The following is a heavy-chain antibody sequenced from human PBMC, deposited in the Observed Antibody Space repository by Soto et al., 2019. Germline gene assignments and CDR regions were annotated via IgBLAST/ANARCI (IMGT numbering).Heavy chain of an antibody. Sequence: EVQLVESGGGLVQPGESLRLSCAASGFTFTDYGMNWVRQAPGMGLEWVAHIDSGASTISYSDSVRGRFTISRDYAKNSVYLQMDSLRAEDTAIFYCATDPDGYYDFDYWGQGSLVTVSS. CDR1: GFTFTDYG. CDR3: ATDPDGYYDFDY. V-gene: IGHV3-48*03. CDR2: IDSGASTI. D-gene: IGHD3-22*01. J-gene: IGHJ4*02.